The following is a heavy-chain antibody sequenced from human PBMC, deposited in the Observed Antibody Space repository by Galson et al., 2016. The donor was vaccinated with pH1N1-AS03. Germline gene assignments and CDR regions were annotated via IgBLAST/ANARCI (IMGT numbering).Heavy chain of an antibody. Sequence: QSGAEVKKPGESLKISCKGSGYKFTSYWIAWVRQMPGKGLEWMGIIYPGDADTRYSPSFQGQVTISVDKSNSTAYLQWNSLKASDTAIYYCSSGQLGMGVDIWGQGTMVTVSS. V-gene: IGHV5-51*03. D-gene: IGHD7-27*01. CDR2: IYPGDADT. CDR3: SSGQLGMGVDI. J-gene: IGHJ3*02. CDR1: GYKFTSYW.